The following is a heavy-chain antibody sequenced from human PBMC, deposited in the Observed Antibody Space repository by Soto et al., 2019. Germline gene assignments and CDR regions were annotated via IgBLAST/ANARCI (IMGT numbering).Heavy chain of an antibody. CDR3: AKSPNFYCSSPNCYKYYFDY. CDR1: GFTFNTYG. J-gene: IGHJ4*02. V-gene: IGHV3-30*18. CDR2: ISYDGSDK. D-gene: IGHD2-2*02. Sequence: LRLSCAASGFTFNTYGMHWVRQAPGKGLEWVAVISYDGSDKFYADSVKGRFTISRDNSKNALYLQMSSLRPEDTAIYYCAKSPNFYCSSPNCYKYYFDYWGQGTLVTVSS.